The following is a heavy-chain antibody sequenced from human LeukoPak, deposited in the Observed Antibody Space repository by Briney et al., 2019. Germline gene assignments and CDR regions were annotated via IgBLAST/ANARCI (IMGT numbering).Heavy chain of an antibody. D-gene: IGHD1-7*01. CDR2: ISSSGNTI. CDR3: ARIDQELVPDC. J-gene: IGHJ4*02. CDR1: GFTFSSYE. Sequence: GGSLRLSCAASGFTFSSYEMNWVRQAPGKGLEWVSYISSSGNTIYYADSVKGRFTISRDNAKNSLYLQMNSLSAEDTAVYYCARIDQELVPDCWGQGTLVTVSS. V-gene: IGHV3-48*03.